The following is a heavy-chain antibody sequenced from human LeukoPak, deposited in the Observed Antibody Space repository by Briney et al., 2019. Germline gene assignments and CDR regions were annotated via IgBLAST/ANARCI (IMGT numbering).Heavy chain of an antibody. CDR1: GYTFTGYY. J-gene: IGHJ3*02. Sequence: ASVKVSCKASGYTFTGYYMHWVRQAPGQGLEWMGWINPNSGGTNYAQKFQGRVTMTRDTSISTAYMELSRLRSDDTAVYYCARDSSSGMLPSDDAFDIWGQGTMVTVSS. CDR2: INPNSGGT. V-gene: IGHV1-2*02. D-gene: IGHD3-10*01. CDR3: ARDSSSGMLPSDDAFDI.